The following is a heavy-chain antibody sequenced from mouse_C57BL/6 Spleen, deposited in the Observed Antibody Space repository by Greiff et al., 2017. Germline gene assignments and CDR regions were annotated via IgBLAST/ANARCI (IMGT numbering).Heavy chain of an antibody. CDR3: ARGPHGFAY. J-gene: IGHJ3*01. CDR1: GYTFTSYW. Sequence: QVQLQQPGAELVMPGASVKLSCKASGYTFTSYWMHWVKQRPGQGLEWIGEIDPSDSYTNYNQKFKGKSTLTVDKSSSTAYMQLSSLTSEDSAVYYCARGPHGFAYWGQGTLVTVSA. V-gene: IGHV1-69*01. CDR2: IDPSDSYT. D-gene: IGHD6-1*01.